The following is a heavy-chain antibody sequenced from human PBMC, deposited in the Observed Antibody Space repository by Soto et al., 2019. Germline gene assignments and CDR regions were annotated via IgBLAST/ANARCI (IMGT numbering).Heavy chain of an antibody. D-gene: IGHD2-15*01. Sequence: SVKVSCKASGGTFSSYAISWVRQAPGQGLEWMGGIIPIFGTANYAQKFQGRVTITADESTSTAYMELSSLRSEDTAVYYCARDPGCSGGSCYSESRGQGTLVTVSS. J-gene: IGHJ4*02. CDR2: IIPIFGTA. CDR3: ARDPGCSGGSCYSES. CDR1: GGTFSSYA. V-gene: IGHV1-69*13.